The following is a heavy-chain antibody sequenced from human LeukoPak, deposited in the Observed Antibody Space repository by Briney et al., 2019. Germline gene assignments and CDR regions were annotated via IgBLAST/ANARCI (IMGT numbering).Heavy chain of an antibody. CDR1: GFTFSSYE. Sequence: GGSLRLSCAASGFTFSSYEMNWVRQAPGKGLEWVSYISSSGSTIYYADSVKGRFTISRDNAKNSLYLQMNSLRAEDTAVYYCAGVARYLVGAIREYYYYYMDVWGKGTTVTVSS. D-gene: IGHD1-26*01. CDR3: AGVARYLVGAIREYYYYYMDV. V-gene: IGHV3-48*03. CDR2: ISSSGSTI. J-gene: IGHJ6*03.